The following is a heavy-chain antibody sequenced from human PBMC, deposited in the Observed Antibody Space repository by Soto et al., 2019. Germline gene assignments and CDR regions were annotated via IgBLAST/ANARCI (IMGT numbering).Heavy chain of an antibody. CDR3: ARDRTTVTTKVYYYGMDV. CDR2: INPSGGST. Sequence: GASVKVSCKASGYTFTSYYMHWVRQAPGQGLEWMGIINPSGGSTSYAQKFQGRVTMTRDTSTSTVYMELSSLRSEDTAVYYCARDRTTVTTKVYYYGMDVWGQGTTVTVSS. V-gene: IGHV1-46*01. CDR1: GYTFTSYY. J-gene: IGHJ6*02. D-gene: IGHD4-17*01.